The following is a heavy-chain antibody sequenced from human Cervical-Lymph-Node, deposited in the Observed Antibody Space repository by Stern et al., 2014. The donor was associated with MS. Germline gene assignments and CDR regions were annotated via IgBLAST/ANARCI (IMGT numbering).Heavy chain of an antibody. D-gene: IGHD6-6*01. V-gene: IGHV4-59*08. CDR1: GGSTSSYY. CDR3: ARGYTTSSGRPDY. Sequence: QLQLQESGPGLVKPSETLSLTCTVSGGSTSSYYWSWIRQPPGKGLEWIGDISSSGGTKYNPSLKTRVTLSVDPLTTQFALNLRPVTAADAAVYYCARGYTTSSGRPDYWGQGTLVTVST. CDR2: ISSSGGT. J-gene: IGHJ4*02.